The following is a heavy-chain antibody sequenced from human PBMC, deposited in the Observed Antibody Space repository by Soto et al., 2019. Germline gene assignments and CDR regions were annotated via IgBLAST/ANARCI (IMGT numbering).Heavy chain of an antibody. CDR3: ARAVSYDYVWGFVDY. V-gene: IGHV4-31*03. CDR1: GGSISSGGYY. J-gene: IGHJ4*02. Sequence: QVQLQESGPGLVKPSQTLSLTCTVSGGSISSGGYYWSWIRQHPGKGLEWIGYIYYSGSTYYNPSLKSRVTISVDTSKNQFSLKLRSVTAADTAVYYCARAVSYDYVWGFVDYWGQGTLVTVSS. D-gene: IGHD3-16*01. CDR2: IYYSGST.